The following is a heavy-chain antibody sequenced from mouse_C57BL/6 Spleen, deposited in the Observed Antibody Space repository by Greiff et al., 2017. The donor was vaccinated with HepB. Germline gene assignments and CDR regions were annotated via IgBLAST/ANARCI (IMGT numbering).Heavy chain of an antibody. D-gene: IGHD1-1*01. CDR3: AREGDYGRVYFDY. V-gene: IGHV1-55*01. J-gene: IGHJ2*01. CDR2: IYPGSGST. Sequence: VQLQQSGAELVKPGASVKMSCKASGYTFTSYWITWVKQRPGQGLEWIGDIYPGSGSTNYNEKFKSKATLTVDTSSSTAYMQLSSLTSEDSAVYYCAREGDYGRVYFDYWGQGTTLTVSS. CDR1: GYTFTSYW.